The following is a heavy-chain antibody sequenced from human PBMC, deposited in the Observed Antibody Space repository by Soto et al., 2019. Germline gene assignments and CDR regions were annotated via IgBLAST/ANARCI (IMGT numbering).Heavy chain of an antibody. CDR2: LFYGGTT. Sequence: SETLSLTCTVSGGSISGYYWTWIRQPPGKVLEWVGSLFYGGTTDYNPSPTSRLTMSLDTSKNHFSLKLRSVTAADTAVYYCARHRGPAPVYWGQGTLVTSPQ. D-gene: IGHD3-10*01. J-gene: IGHJ4*02. CDR3: ARHRGPAPVY. V-gene: IGHV4-39*01. CDR1: GGSISGYY.